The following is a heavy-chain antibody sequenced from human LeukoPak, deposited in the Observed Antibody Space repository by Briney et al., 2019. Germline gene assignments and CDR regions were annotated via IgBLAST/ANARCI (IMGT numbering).Heavy chain of an antibody. J-gene: IGHJ6*02. CDR2: IYYTGST. Sequence: SETLSLTCTVSGGSISSDYWSCIRQPPGKGLEWIGYIYYTGSTTYNPSLKSRLTISLDTSKNQFSLKLTSVTAADTAVYYCARRIAVGEDVWGQGTTVTVSS. D-gene: IGHD6-19*01. V-gene: IGHV4-59*01. CDR1: GGSISSDY. CDR3: ARRIAVGEDV.